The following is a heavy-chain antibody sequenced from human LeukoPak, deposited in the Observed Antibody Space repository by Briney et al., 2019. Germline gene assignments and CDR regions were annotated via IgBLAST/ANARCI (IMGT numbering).Heavy chain of an antibody. Sequence: GGSLRLSCAASGFTFSSYWMNWARQAPGKGLEWVASINHNGNVNYYVDSVKGRFTISRDNAKNSLYLQMSNLSAEDTAVYFCARGGGLDVWGQGATVTVSS. CDR3: ARGGGLDV. V-gene: IGHV3-7*03. CDR1: GFTFSSYW. CDR2: INHNGNVN. D-gene: IGHD3-16*01. J-gene: IGHJ6*02.